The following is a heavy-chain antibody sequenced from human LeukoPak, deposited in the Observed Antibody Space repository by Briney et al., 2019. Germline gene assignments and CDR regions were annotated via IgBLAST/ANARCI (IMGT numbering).Heavy chain of an antibody. J-gene: IGHJ4*02. CDR1: GYIFTSYD. Sequence: ASVKVSCKASGYIFTSYDINWVRQATGQGLEWMGWMNPNSGNTGYAQKFQGRVTMTRDTSISTAYMELSSLRSEDTAVYYCARGGNRVSYYESSGYVDYWGQGTLVTVSS. V-gene: IGHV1-8*01. CDR3: ARGGNRVSYYESSGYVDY. D-gene: IGHD3-22*01. CDR2: MNPNSGNT.